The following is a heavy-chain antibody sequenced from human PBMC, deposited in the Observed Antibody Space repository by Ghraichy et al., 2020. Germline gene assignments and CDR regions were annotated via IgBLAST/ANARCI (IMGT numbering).Heavy chain of an antibody. D-gene: IGHD4-11*01. CDR1: GFTFSNYG. V-gene: IGHV3-33*01. CDR3: ARDSTGGMDYTGY. CDR2: IWYDGSNK. Sequence: GGSLRLSCAASGFTFSNYGMHWVRQAPGKGLEWVAVIWYDGSNKYYADSVKGRFTISRDNSKNTLYLQMNSLRDEDTAVYYCARDSTGGMDYTGYWGQGTLVTVSS. J-gene: IGHJ4*02.